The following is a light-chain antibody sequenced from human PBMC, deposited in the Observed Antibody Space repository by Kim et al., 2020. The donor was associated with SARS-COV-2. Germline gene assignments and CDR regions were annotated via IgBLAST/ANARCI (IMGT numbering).Light chain of an antibody. V-gene: IGLV2-14*03. Sequence: GQSITISCTGTSSDVGDYNYVSWYQQHPGKAPKLMIYDVSNRPSGVSNRFSGSKSGNTASLTISGLQAEDEADYYCSSYTSRSTLVFGTGTKVTVL. CDR1: SSDVGDYNY. CDR3: SSYTSRSTLV. J-gene: IGLJ1*01. CDR2: DVS.